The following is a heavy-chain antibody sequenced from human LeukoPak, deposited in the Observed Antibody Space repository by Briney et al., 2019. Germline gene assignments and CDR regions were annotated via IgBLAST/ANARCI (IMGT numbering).Heavy chain of an antibody. CDR2: IYYSGST. Sequence: SQTLSLTCTVSGGSISSGDYYWSWIRQLPGKGLEWIGYIYYSGSTYYNPSLKSRVTISVDTSKNQFSLKLSSVTAADTAVYYCASDMVRGVMVHAFDIWGQGTMVTVSS. D-gene: IGHD3-10*01. CDR1: GGSISSGDYY. CDR3: ASDMVRGVMVHAFDI. V-gene: IGHV4-30-4*01. J-gene: IGHJ3*02.